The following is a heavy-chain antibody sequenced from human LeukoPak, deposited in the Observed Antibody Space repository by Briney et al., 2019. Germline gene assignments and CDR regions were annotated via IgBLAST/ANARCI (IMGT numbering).Heavy chain of an antibody. D-gene: IGHD2-15*01. V-gene: IGHV4-59*01. CDR3: AREQVVAATGGEYFDY. Sequence: SETLSLTCTVSGGSMSSNYWSWIRQPPGKGLEWIGYIYYSGSTNYNPSLKSRVTISVDTSKNQFSLKLSSVTAADTAVYYCAREQVVAATGGEYFDYWGQGTLVTVSS. CDR1: GGSMSSNY. CDR2: IYYSGST. J-gene: IGHJ4*02.